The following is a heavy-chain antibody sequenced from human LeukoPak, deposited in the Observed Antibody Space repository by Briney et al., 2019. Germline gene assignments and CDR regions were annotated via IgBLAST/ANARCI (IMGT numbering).Heavy chain of an antibody. CDR2: IYYSGST. CDR1: GGSISSGGYY. CDR3: ARGVDYYDSSGYFDY. V-gene: IGHV4-31*03. Sequence: SQTLSLTCTVSGGSISSGGYYWSWIRQHPGKGPEWIGYIYYSGSTYYNPSLKSRVTISVDTSKNQFSLKLSSVTAADTAVYYCARGVDYYDSSGYFDYWGQGTLVTVSS. J-gene: IGHJ4*02. D-gene: IGHD3-22*01.